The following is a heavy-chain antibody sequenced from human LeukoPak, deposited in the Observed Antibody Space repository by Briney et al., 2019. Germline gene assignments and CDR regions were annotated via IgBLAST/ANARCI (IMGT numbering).Heavy chain of an antibody. CDR3: AKDHYCSSTSCYYTGYYYGMDV. V-gene: IGHV3-30*18. D-gene: IGHD2-2*01. Sequence: GSLRLSCAASGFTFSSYGMHWVRQAPGPGLERVAVISYDGSNKYYADSVEGRFTISRDNSKNTLYLQMNSLRAEDTAVYYCAKDHYCSSTSCYYTGYYYGMDVWGKGTTVTVSS. CDR2: ISYDGSNK. J-gene: IGHJ6*04. CDR1: GFTFSSYG.